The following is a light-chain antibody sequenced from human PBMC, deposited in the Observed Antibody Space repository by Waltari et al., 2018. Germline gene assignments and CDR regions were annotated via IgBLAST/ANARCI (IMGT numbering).Light chain of an antibody. CDR2: EVS. V-gene: IGLV2-18*02. Sequence: QSALTQPPSVSGSPGPSVTISCTGTSSDVGSYNRVSWYQQPPGTAPKRMVYEVSNRTSGGPDRFSGSKSGNTASLTISGLQAEDEADYYCSSYTSSSTFLVVFGGGTKLTVL. CDR3: SSYTSSSTFLVV. J-gene: IGLJ2*01. CDR1: SSDVGSYNR.